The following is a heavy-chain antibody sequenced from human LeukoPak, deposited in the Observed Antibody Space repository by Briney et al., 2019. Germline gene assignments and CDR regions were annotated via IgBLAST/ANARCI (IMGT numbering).Heavy chain of an antibody. CDR2: ISGSGGSS. V-gene: IGHV3-23*01. CDR3: AKVGYSYGYPPDY. D-gene: IGHD5-18*01. Sequence: GGSLRLSCAASGFTFSSYAMSWVRQAPGKGLEWVSAISGSGGSSYYADSVKGRFTISRDNSKNTLYLQMNSLRAEDTAVYYCAKVGYSYGYPPDYWGQGTLVTVSS. CDR1: GFTFSSYA. J-gene: IGHJ4*02.